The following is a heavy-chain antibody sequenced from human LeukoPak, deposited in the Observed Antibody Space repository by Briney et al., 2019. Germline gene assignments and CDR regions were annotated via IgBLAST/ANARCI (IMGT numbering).Heavy chain of an antibody. CDR3: ASSAVGGYYFDY. J-gene: IGHJ4*02. CDR2: IYSGGST. D-gene: IGHD5-12*01. Sequence: GGSLRLSCAASGFTVSSNYMSWVRQAPGKGLEWVSVIYSGGSTDYADSVKGRFTISRDNSKNTLYLQMNSLRAEDTAVYYCASSAVGGYYFDYWGQGTLVTVSS. V-gene: IGHV3-53*01. CDR1: GFTVSSNY.